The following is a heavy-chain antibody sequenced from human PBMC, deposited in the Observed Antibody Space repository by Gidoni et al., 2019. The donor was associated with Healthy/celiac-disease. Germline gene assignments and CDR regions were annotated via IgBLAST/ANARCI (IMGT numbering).Heavy chain of an antibody. Sequence: EVQLVESGGVVVQPGGSLRLSCAASGFTFDDYTMHWVRQAPGKGLEWVSLISWDGGSTYYADSVKGRFTISRDNSKNSLYLQMNSLRTEDTALYYCAKDITLGQLVPGSEIGMDVWGQGTTVTVSS. V-gene: IGHV3-43*01. CDR1: GFTFDDYT. CDR2: ISWDGGST. J-gene: IGHJ6*02. CDR3: AKDITLGQLVPGSEIGMDV. D-gene: IGHD6-13*01.